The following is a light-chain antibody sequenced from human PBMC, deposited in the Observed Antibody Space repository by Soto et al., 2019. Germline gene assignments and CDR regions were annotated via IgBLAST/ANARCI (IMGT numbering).Light chain of an antibody. CDR2: GAS. CDR3: HQYNNWPPWT. Sequence: EIVLTQSPDTLSLSPGERATLSCRASQSISTNLAWYQQKPGQAPRLLIFGASTRATGIPARFSGSGSGTEFTLTISSLQSEDFAVYYCHQYNNWPPWTFGQGTKV. CDR1: QSISTN. J-gene: IGKJ1*01. V-gene: IGKV3-15*01.